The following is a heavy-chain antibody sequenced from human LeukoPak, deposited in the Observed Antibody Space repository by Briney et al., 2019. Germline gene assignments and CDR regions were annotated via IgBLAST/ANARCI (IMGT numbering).Heavy chain of an antibody. Sequence: SETLSLTCTVSGGSISSSSYYWGWIRQPPGKGLEWIGSIYYSGSTYYNPSLKSRVTISVDTSKNQFSLKLSSVTAADTAVYYCARDFRVDTVATPFDYWGQGTLVTVSS. CDR2: IYYSGST. J-gene: IGHJ4*02. CDR1: GGSISSSSYY. CDR3: ARDFRVDTVATPFDY. D-gene: IGHD5-12*01. V-gene: IGHV4-39*07.